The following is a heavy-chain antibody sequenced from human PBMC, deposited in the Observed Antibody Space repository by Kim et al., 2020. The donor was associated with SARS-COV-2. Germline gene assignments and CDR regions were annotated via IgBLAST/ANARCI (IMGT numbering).Heavy chain of an antibody. D-gene: IGHD3-10*01. J-gene: IGHJ6*02. CDR2: ISYDGSNK. Sequence: GGSLRLSCAASGFTFSSYAMHWVRQAPGKGLEWVAVISYDGSNKYYADSVKGRFTISRDNSKNTLYLQMNSLRAEDTAVYYCARNFVVRGDYGMDVWGQGTTVTVSS. CDR3: ARNFVVRGDYGMDV. V-gene: IGHV3-30-3*01. CDR1: GFTFSSYA.